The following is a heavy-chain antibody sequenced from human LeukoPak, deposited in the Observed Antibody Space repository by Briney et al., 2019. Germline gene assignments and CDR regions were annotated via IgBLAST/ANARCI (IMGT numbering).Heavy chain of an antibody. D-gene: IGHD3-10*01. J-gene: IGHJ5*02. CDR2: IYYSGST. V-gene: IGHV4-39*07. CDR1: GGSISSSSYY. Sequence: SETLSLTCTVSGGSISSSSYYWGWIRQPPGKGLEWIGSIYYSGSTYYNPSLKSRVTISVDTSKNQFSLKLSSVTAADTAVYYCARDEVPRQLWFGENWFDPWGQGTLVTVSS. CDR3: ARDEVPRQLWFGENWFDP.